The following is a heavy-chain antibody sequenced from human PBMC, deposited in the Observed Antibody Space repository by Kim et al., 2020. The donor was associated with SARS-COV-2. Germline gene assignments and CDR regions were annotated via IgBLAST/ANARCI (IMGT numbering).Heavy chain of an antibody. D-gene: IGHD7-27*01. V-gene: IGHV4-34*01. CDR2: INHSGGT. CDR1: GGSLSGYH. Sequence: SETLSLTCAVFGGSLSGYHWTWIRQSPGKGLEWIGEINHSGGTNCIPSLKSRVTMSLDTSKNQFSLKLRSVTAADTAVYYCARGRAGGVPSPILGLGPYYDYYAMDVWGQGTPVTVPS. CDR3: ARGRAGGVPSPILGLGPYYDYYAMDV. J-gene: IGHJ6*02.